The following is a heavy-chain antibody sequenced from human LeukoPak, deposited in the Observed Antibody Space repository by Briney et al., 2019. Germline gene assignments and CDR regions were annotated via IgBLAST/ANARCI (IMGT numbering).Heavy chain of an antibody. V-gene: IGHV3-53*01. CDR2: IYSGGST. CDR1: GFTFSSYA. D-gene: IGHD3/OR15-3a*01. CDR3: ARDLPDLKHQI. J-gene: IGHJ4*02. Sequence: GGSLRLSCAASGFTFSSYAMSWVRQAPGKGLEWVSVIYSGGSTYYADSVKGRFTISRDNSKNTLYLQMNSLRAEDTAVYYCARDLPDLKHQIWGQGTLVTVSS.